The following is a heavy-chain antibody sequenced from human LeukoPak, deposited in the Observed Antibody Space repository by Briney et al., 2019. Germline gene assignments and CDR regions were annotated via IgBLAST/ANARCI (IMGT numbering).Heavy chain of an antibody. J-gene: IGHJ4*02. CDR3: ARVSSSWYGFDY. V-gene: IGHV3-21*01. CDR1: GFTFSSYS. Sequence: GGSLKLSCAASGFTFSSYSMNWVRQAPGKGLGWVSSISSSSSYIYYADSVKGRFTISRDNAKNSLYLQMNSLRAEDTAVYYCARVSSSWYGFDYWGQGTLVTVSS. D-gene: IGHD6-13*01. CDR2: ISSSSSYI.